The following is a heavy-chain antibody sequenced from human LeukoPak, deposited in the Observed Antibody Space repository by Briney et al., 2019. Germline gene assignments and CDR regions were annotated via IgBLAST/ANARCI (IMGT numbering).Heavy chain of an antibody. CDR3: VRDFRSADY. CDR1: GFTFSNYC. Sequence: GGSLRVSCTASGFTFSNYCMHWVRQTPGKGLIWVSRICPGGTITNYADSVKGRFTISRDDAKNMMFLQMNCLRADDTAVYYCVRDFRSADYWGQGILVTVSS. J-gene: IGHJ4*02. V-gene: IGHV3-74*01. CDR2: ICPGGTIT.